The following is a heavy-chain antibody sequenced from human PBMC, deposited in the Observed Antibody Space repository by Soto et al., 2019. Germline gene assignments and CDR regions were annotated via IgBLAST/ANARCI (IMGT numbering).Heavy chain of an antibody. V-gene: IGHV4-31*03. CDR2: IYYSGST. D-gene: IGHD3-10*01. Sequence: QVQLQESGPGLVKPSQTLSLTCTVSGGSISSGGYYWRWIRQHPGKGLEWIGYIYYSGSTYYNPSLKSRVTISVDTSKNQFSLKLSSVTAADTAVYYCARDRPYGSGSSKLTYYFDYWGQGTLVTVSS. CDR1: GGSISSGGYY. CDR3: ARDRPYGSGSSKLTYYFDY. J-gene: IGHJ4*02.